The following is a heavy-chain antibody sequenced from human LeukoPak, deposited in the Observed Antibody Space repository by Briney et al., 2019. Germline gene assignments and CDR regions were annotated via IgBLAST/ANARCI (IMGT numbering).Heavy chain of an antibody. D-gene: IGHD2-2*01. CDR3: ARDAADIVLVPGRDYYYMDV. Sequence: ASVKVSCKASGYTFTSYYMHWVRQAPGQGLEWMGIINPSGGSTSYAQKFQGRVTMTRDTSTSTVYMELSSLRSEDTAVYYCARDAADIVLVPGRDYYYMDVWGKGTTVTVSS. CDR2: INPSGGST. J-gene: IGHJ6*03. V-gene: IGHV1-46*03. CDR1: GYTFTSYY.